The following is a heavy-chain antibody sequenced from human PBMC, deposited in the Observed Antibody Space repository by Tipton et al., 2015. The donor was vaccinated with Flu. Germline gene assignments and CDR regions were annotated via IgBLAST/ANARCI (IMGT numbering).Heavy chain of an antibody. Sequence: LRLSCTVSGYSISSGYYWGWIRQPPGKGLEWIGSIYHSGSTYYNPSLKSRVTISVDTSKNQFSLKLSSVTAADTAVYYCARMVRGVTRAYHVIDYWGQGTLVTVSS. CDR3: ARMVRGVTRAYHVIDY. D-gene: IGHD3-10*01. CDR1: GYSISSGYY. V-gene: IGHV4-38-2*02. J-gene: IGHJ4*02. CDR2: IYHSGST.